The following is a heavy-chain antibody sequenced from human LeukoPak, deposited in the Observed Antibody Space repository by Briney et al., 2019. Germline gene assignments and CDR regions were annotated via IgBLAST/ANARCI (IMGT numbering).Heavy chain of an antibody. CDR3: ARGRRTQPYYYYYMDV. V-gene: IGHV4-34*01. CDR2: INHSGST. J-gene: IGHJ6*03. D-gene: IGHD1-1*01. Sequence: PSETLSLTCAVYGGSFSGYYWSWIRQPPGKGLEWIGEINHSGSTNYNPSLKSRVTISVDTSKNQFSLKLSSVTAADTAVYYCARGRRTQPYYYYYMDVWGKGTTVTVSS. CDR1: GGSFSGYY.